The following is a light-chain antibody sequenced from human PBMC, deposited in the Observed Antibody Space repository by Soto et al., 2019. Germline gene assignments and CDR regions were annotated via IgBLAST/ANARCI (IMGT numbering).Light chain of an antibody. Sequence: DIVMTQSPDSLAVSLGERATINCKSSQNVLYSSNNKNYIVWYQQKPGQPPKLLIYWASTRQSGVPDRFSGSGSGTDFTLTISSLQAEDVAVYYCQQCFSSPQTF. J-gene: IGKJ1*01. V-gene: IGKV4-1*01. CDR2: WAS. CDR1: QNVLYSSNNKNY. CDR3: QQCFSSPQT.